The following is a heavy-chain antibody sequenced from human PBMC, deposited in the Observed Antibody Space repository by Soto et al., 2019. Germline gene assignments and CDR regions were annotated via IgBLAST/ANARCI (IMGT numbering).Heavy chain of an antibody. Sequence: TGESLKISCKGSGYSFTSYWIGWVRQMPGKGLEWVGIIYPTDSETRYSPSFQGQVIISADRSINTAYLQWSSLKASDTAMYYCARPYGMDVWGQGTTVTVSS. V-gene: IGHV5-51*01. CDR2: IYPTDSET. CDR3: ARPYGMDV. J-gene: IGHJ6*02. CDR1: GYSFTSYW.